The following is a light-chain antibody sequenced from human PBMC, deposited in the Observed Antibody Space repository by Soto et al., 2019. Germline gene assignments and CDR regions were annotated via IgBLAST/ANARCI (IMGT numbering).Light chain of an antibody. CDR3: QQRSNWPPL. J-gene: IGKJ1*01. CDR1: QSVGSY. CDR2: DAS. Sequence: PGERASLSCRASQSVGSYLAWYQQKPGQAPRLLIYDASNRATDIPARFSGSGSETDFTLTISSLEPEDFAVYYCQQRSNWPPLFGQGTKVDIK. V-gene: IGKV3-11*01.